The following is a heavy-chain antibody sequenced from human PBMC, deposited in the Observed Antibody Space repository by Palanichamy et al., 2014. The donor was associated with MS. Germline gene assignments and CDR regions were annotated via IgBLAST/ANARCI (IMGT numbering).Heavy chain of an antibody. CDR3: GRDMSTSVDF. Sequence: QVQLQESGPGLVKPSETLSLTCIVSGASISSNFWSWIRQPAGKELEWIGRTSASGPTNYNPSLRSRVTMSIDTSKNHFSLKLSSVTAADTALYYCGRDMSTSVDFWGQGIQVTVSP. V-gene: IGHV4-4*07. D-gene: IGHD3-16*01. CDR2: TSASGPT. CDR1: GASISSNF. J-gene: IGHJ4*02.